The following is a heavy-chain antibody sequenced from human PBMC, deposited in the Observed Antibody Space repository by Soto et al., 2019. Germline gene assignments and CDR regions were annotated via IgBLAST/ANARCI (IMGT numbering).Heavy chain of an antibody. CDR2: IYPGDSDT. CDR1: GYSFTNVY. V-gene: IGHV5-51*01. J-gene: IGHJ6*02. Sequence: GESLKISCKASGYSFTNVYIGWRRQMPWKGLEWMGIIYPGDSDTRYSPSFQGQVTISADKSISTAYLQWRSLKASDTAMYYCARRSGRYGMDVWGQGTTVTVSS. CDR3: ARRSGRYGMDV.